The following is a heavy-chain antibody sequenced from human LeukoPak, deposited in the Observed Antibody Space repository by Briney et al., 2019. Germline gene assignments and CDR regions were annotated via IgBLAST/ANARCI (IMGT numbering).Heavy chain of an antibody. J-gene: IGHJ4*02. D-gene: IGHD3-22*01. Sequence: SETLSLTCTVSGGSISTTIHYWGWIRQPPGKGLEWIGNIYSGGITHYSPSLKSRVTMSVDTSKNHFSLRLSSVTAADTAVYYCARVLGGYYIGAGFDYWGQGTLVPVSS. CDR3: ARVLGGYYIGAGFDY. CDR1: GGSISTTIHY. V-gene: IGHV4-39*02. CDR2: IYSGGIT.